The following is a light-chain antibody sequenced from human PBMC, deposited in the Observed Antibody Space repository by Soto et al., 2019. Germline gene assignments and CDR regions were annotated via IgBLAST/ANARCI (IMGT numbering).Light chain of an antibody. CDR1: QSLGSN. Sequence: DIVMTQSPATLSVSPGERATLSCRASQSLGSNLAWYQQKPGQAPRLLIYGASTRATGFPARFSGSGSGTEFTLTISSLQSEDFAVYYCQQYNNWPLTFGGGTKVDIK. J-gene: IGKJ4*01. CDR2: GAS. V-gene: IGKV3D-15*01. CDR3: QQYNNWPLT.